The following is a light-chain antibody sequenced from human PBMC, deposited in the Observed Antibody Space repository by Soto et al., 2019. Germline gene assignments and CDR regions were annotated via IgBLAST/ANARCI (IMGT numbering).Light chain of an antibody. J-gene: IGKJ4*01. Sequence: EIVLTQSPGTLSLSPGDRATLSCRASQSVSSSDLAWYQQKPGQAPRLIIYSASTRATGTPARFSGSGSGTELTLTISRLQSEDFAVYYCQQYNNWPPLTFGGGTKVDIK. CDR2: SAS. V-gene: IGKV3D-15*01. CDR1: QSVSSSD. CDR3: QQYNNWPPLT.